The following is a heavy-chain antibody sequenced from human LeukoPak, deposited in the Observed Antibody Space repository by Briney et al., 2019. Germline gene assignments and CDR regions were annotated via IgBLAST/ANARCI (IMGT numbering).Heavy chain of an antibody. CDR3: ARVKYCGGDCYSHFDY. D-gene: IGHD2-21*01. J-gene: IGHJ4*02. V-gene: IGHV1-69*13. CDR2: IIPIFGTA. CDR1: GYTFTGYY. Sequence: GASVKVSCKASGYTFTGYYMHWVRQAPGQGLEWMGGIIPIFGTANYAQKFQGRVTITADESTSTAYMELSSLRSEDTAVYYCARVKYCGGDCYSHFDYWGQGTLVTVSS.